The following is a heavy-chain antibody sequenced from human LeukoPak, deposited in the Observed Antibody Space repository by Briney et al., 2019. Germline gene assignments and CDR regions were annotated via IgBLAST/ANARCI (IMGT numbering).Heavy chain of an antibody. CDR2: ISGSGGST. CDR1: GFTFSSYA. CDR3: AKGGSLGYCSSTSCQAMGY. Sequence: GGSLRLSCAASGFTFSSYAMSWVRQAPGKGLEWVSAISGSGGSTYYADSVKGRFTISRDNSKNTLYLQMSSLRAEDTAVYYCAKGGSLGYCSSTSCQAMGYWGQGTLVTVSS. V-gene: IGHV3-23*01. D-gene: IGHD2-2*01. J-gene: IGHJ4*02.